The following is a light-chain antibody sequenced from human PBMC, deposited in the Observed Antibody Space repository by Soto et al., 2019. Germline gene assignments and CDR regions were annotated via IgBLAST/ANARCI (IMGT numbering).Light chain of an antibody. CDR2: AAS. CDR3: QQSYSTPIT. J-gene: IGKJ5*01. CDR1: QSISSY. V-gene: IGKV1-39*01. Sequence: DTQMNQSPSSLSASLGDSISITCLASQSISSYLNWYQQKPGKAPKLLISAASILQSGVPSRFSGSGSGTDFTLTISSLQPEDFATYYCQQSYSTPITFGQGTRLEI.